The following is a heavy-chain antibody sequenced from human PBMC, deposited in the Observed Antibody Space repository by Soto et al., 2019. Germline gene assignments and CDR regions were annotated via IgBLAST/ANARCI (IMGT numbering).Heavy chain of an antibody. CDR2: IYYSGST. CDR1: GGSFSTYY. D-gene: IGHD4-17*01. Sequence: SETLSLTCTVSGGSFSTYYWSWVRQPPGKGLEWIGYIYYSGSTNYNPPLKSRVTISVDTSKNKFSLKLSPVTAADPALYYCGRAPYGDFAFDYWGQGTMVTVSS. J-gene: IGHJ4*02. V-gene: IGHV4-59*01. CDR3: GRAPYGDFAFDY.